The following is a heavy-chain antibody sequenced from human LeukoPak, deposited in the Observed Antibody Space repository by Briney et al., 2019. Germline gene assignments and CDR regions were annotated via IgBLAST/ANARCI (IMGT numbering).Heavy chain of an antibody. CDR2: IHTSSRV. Sequence: PSETLSLTCTVSGDSITRGTYYWIWIRQPAGKGLEWIGRIHTSSRVNYNPSLKSRVTISVDTSRNQFSLKLSTVTAADTAVYYCARDQHCSSTSCYPAFDIWGQGTMVTVSS. CDR3: ARDQHCSSTSCYPAFDI. V-gene: IGHV4-61*02. D-gene: IGHD2-2*01. J-gene: IGHJ3*02. CDR1: GDSITRGTYY.